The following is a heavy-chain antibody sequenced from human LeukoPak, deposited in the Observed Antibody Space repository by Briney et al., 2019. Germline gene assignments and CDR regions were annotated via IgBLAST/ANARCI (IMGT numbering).Heavy chain of an antibody. J-gene: IGHJ5*02. D-gene: IGHD1-1*01. CDR2: IRYDGSNK. CDR1: GFTFSSYG. V-gene: IGHV3-30*02. CDR3: ARAQLGYNWFDP. Sequence: GGSLRLSCAASGFTFSSYGMHWVRQAPGKGLEWVAFIRYDGSNKYYADSVKGRFTISRDNSKNTLYLQMNSLTADDTAVYYCARAQLGYNWFDPWGQGTLVTVSS.